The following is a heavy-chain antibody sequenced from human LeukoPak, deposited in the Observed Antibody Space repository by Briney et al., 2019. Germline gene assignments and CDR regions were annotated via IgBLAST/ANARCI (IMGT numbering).Heavy chain of an antibody. CDR3: VRSAFQADKSFDY. D-gene: IGHD3-22*01. CDR2: IDNAGSIT. Sequence: PGGSLRLSCAASGSPFSNYWIHWVRQAPGKGLVWVSRIDNAGSITTYADSVKGRFTISRDNAENTLYLQMNSLRVEDTAVYYCVRSAFQADKSFDYWGQGTLVTVSS. V-gene: IGHV3-74*03. J-gene: IGHJ4*02. CDR1: GSPFSNYW.